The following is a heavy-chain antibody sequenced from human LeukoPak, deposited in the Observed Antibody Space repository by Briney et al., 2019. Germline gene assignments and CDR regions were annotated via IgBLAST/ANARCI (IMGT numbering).Heavy chain of an antibody. J-gene: IGHJ6*03. CDR2: IIPIFGTA. D-gene: IGHD6-13*01. V-gene: IGHV1-69*06. CDR1: GGTFSSYA. CDR3: AREQQLPHYYYYMDV. Sequence: ASVKVSCKASGGTFSSYAISWVRQAPGQGLEWMGGIIPIFGTANYAQKFQGRVTITADKSTSTAYMELGSLRSEDTAVYYCAREQQLPHYYYYMDVWGKGTTVTVSS.